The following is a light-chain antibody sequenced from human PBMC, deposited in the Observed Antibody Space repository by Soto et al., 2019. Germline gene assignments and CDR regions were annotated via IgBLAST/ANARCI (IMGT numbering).Light chain of an antibody. CDR2: KAS. Sequence: DIQMTQSHSTLSASVGDRVTIACRASQSISSWLAWYQQKPGKAPKLLIYKASSLESEVPSRFSGSGSGTEYTLTISSLQPDDFATYYYQQYNSYSQYTFGQGTKLEIK. CDR3: QQYNSYSQYT. J-gene: IGKJ2*01. CDR1: QSISSW. V-gene: IGKV1-5*03.